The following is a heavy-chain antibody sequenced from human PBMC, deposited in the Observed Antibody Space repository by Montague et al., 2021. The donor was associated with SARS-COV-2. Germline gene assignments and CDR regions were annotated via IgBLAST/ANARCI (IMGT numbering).Heavy chain of an antibody. CDR2: IYHTGTT. Sequence: TLSLTCNVSGDSISGSRHFWNWIRQHPGKGLEWIGYIYHTGTTHYRPSLKSRATLSVDISQNQFSLKLNSVTAADTAIYYCARGVSYGSGFLSEWGPGTLVIVSS. CDR3: ARGVSYGSGFLSE. D-gene: IGHD3-10*01. CDR1: GDSISGSRHF. V-gene: IGHV4-31*03. J-gene: IGHJ4*02.